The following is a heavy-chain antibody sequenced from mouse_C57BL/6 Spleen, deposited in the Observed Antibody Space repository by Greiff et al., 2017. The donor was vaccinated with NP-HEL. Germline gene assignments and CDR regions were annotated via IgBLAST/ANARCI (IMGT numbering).Heavy chain of an antibody. J-gene: IGHJ4*01. CDR2: ILPGSGST. D-gene: IGHD1-1*01. CDR3: ARRKSYYYGSSPYYAMDY. CDR1: GYTFTGYW. V-gene: IGHV1-9*01. Sequence: VQLQESGAELMKPGASVKLSCKATGYTFTGYWIEWVKQRPGHGLEWIGEILPGSGSTNYNEKFKGKATFTADTSSNTAYMQLSSLTTEDSAIYYCARRKSYYYGSSPYYAMDYWGQGTSVTVSS.